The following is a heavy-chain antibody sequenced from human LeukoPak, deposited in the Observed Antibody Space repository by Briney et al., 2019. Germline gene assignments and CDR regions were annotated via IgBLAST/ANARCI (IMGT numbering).Heavy chain of an antibody. CDR1: GFTFSSYG. J-gene: IGHJ6*02. CDR3: AKDAIAVAGTYYGMDV. V-gene: IGHV3-30*18. CDR2: ISYDGSNK. Sequence: PGGSLTLSRAPSGFTFSSYGMHWVHPAPGKGLEWVGVISYDGSNKYYADSVKGRFTISRDNSKNTLYLQMNSLRAEDTAVYYCAKDAIAVAGTYYGMDVWGQGTTVTVSS. D-gene: IGHD6-19*01.